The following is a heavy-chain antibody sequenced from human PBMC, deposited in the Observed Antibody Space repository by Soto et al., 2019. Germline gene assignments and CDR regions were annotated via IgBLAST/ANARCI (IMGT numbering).Heavy chain of an antibody. CDR1: GHMLTELS. CDR3: AATRIAVVRGVIIPQFYFDY. Sequence: GASVKVSCKVSGHMLTELSMHWVRQAPGKGLEWMGGFDPEDGETIYSQYFQGRVTMTEDTSTNTGYLELSSLTSEDTAVYYCAATRIAVVRGVIIPQFYFDYWGQGTRVTAPQ. J-gene: IGHJ4*02. D-gene: IGHD3-10*01. CDR2: FDPEDGET. V-gene: IGHV1-24*01.